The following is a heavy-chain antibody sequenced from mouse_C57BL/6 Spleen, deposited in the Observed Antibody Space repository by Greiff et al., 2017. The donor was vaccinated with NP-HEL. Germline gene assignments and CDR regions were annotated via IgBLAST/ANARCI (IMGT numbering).Heavy chain of an antibody. CDR1: GFSLTSYG. CDR2: IWGDGST. J-gene: IGHJ3*01. Sequence: VKLVESGPGLVAPSQSLSITCTVSGFSLTSYGVSWVRQPPGKGLEWLGVIWGDGSTNYHSAHISRLSISKDNTKSQVFLKLNSLQTDDTATYYCAKPGLGRGFAYWGQGTLVTVSA. D-gene: IGHD4-1*01. CDR3: AKPGLGRGFAY. V-gene: IGHV2-3*01.